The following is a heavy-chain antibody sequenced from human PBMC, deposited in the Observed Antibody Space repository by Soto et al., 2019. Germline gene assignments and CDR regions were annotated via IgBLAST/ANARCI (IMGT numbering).Heavy chain of an antibody. CDR1: GGTFSSYA. Sequence: QVQLVQSGAEVKKPGSSVKVFCKASGGTFSSYAISWVRQAPGQGLEWMGGIIPIFGTANYAQKFQGRVTITADESTSTAYMELSSLRSEDTAVYYCARETYSSSPTGPYYYYYGMDVWGQGTTVTVSS. J-gene: IGHJ6*02. D-gene: IGHD6-13*01. V-gene: IGHV1-69*01. CDR2: IIPIFGTA. CDR3: ARETYSSSPTGPYYYYYGMDV.